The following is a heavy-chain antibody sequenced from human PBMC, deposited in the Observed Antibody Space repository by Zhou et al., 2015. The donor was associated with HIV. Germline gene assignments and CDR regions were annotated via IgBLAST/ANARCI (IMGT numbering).Heavy chain of an antibody. CDR2: INPNSGGT. V-gene: IGHV1-2*06. CDR3: ARDFGCSGGSCYEKRVDP. Sequence: QVQLVQSGAEVKKPGASVKVSCKASGYTFTGYYMHWVRQAPGQGLEWMGRINPNSGGTNYAQKFQGRVTMTRDTSISTAYMELSRLRSDDTAVYYCARDFGCSGGSCYEKRVDPWGQGTLVTVSS. CDR1: GYTFTGYY. J-gene: IGHJ5*02. D-gene: IGHD2-15*01.